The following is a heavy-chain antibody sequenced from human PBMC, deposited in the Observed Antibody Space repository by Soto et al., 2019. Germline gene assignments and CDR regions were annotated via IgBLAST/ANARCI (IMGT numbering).Heavy chain of an antibody. Sequence: PXESLTISFKGSGYSFTSYWISWVRQMPGKGLEWMGRIDPSDSYTNYSPSFQGHVTISADKSISTAYLQWSSLKASDTAVYYCARHEQETITIFGVVTSYGMDVWGQGTTVTVSS. CDR1: GYSFTSYW. CDR3: ARHEQETITIFGVVTSYGMDV. CDR2: IDPSDSYT. D-gene: IGHD3-3*01. J-gene: IGHJ6*02. V-gene: IGHV5-10-1*01.